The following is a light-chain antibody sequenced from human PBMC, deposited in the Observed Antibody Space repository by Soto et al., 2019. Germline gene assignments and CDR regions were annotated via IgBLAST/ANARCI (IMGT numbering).Light chain of an antibody. J-gene: IGLJ2*01. CDR2: LNSDGSH. Sequence: QLVLTQSPSASASLGASVKLTCTLSSGHSSYAIAWHQQQPEKGPRYWMKLNSDGSHSRGDGIPDRFSGSSAGAERYLTISSLQSEDEADYYCQTWGTGIVVFGGGTTLTVL. CDR3: QTWGTGIVV. V-gene: IGLV4-69*01. CDR1: SGHSSYA.